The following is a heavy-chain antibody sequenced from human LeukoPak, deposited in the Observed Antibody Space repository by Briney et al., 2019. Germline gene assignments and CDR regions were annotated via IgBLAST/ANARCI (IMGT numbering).Heavy chain of an antibody. J-gene: IGHJ4*02. CDR2: ISSSGSTI. CDR3: ARDLIQLEVYFDY. V-gene: IGHV3-11*01. Sequence: KPGGSLRLSCAASGFTFSDYYMSWIRQAPGKGLEWVSYISSSGSTIYYADSVKGRFTISRDNAKNSLYLQMNSLRAEDTAVYYCARDLIQLEVYFDYWGQGTLVTVSS. CDR1: GFTFSDYY. D-gene: IGHD5-18*01.